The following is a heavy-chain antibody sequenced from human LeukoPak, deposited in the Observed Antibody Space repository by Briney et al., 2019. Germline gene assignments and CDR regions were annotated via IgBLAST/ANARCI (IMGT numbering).Heavy chain of an antibody. CDR2: INHSGST. J-gene: IGHJ4*02. Sequence: SETLSLTCAVYGGSFSGYYWSWIRQPPGKGLEWIGEINHSGSTNYNPSLKSRVIISVDTSKNHFSLKLSSVTAVDTAVYYCARTRPGFSAGANYFDYWGQGTLVTVSS. CDR1: GGSFSGYY. CDR3: ARTRPGFSAGANYFDY. D-gene: IGHD6-13*01. V-gene: IGHV4-34*01.